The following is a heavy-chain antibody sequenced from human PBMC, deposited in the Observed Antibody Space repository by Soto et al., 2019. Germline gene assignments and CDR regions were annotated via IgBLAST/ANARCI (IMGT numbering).Heavy chain of an antibody. CDR1: GFTFDDYA. CDR3: AKYIAGAVEWLLFDI. J-gene: IGHJ3*02. Sequence: GGSLRLSCAASGFTFDDYAMHWVRQAPGKGLEWVSGISWNSGSIGYADSVKGRFTISRDNAKNSLYLQMNSLRAEDTALYYCAKYIAGAVEWLLFDIWGQGTMVTGSS. V-gene: IGHV3-9*01. D-gene: IGHD3-3*01. CDR2: ISWNSGSI.